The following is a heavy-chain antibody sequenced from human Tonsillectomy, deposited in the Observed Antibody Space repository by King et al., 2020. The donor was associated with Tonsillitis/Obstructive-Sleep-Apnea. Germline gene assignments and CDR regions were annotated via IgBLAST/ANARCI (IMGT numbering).Heavy chain of an antibody. CDR2: IYYSGSA. D-gene: IGHD2-8*01. Sequence: QLQESGPGLVKPSETLSLTCTVAGGSISSYYWSWIRHPPGKGLEWIGYIYYSGSANYNPSLKRRVTMSVHRPKNQFSLKLSSVTAADTAVYYCARDMVLEAGGDAFDIWGQGTMVTVSS. V-gene: IGHV4-59*01. CDR1: GGSISSYY. CDR3: ARDMVLEAGGDAFDI. J-gene: IGHJ3*02.